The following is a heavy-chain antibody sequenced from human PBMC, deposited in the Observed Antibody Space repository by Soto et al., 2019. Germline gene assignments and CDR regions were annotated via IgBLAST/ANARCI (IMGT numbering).Heavy chain of an antibody. J-gene: IGHJ6*03. CDR2: MNPNSGNT. V-gene: IGHV1-8*01. D-gene: IGHD3-3*01. CDR3: ARISALYDFWGGPRHYMDV. Sequence: QVQLVQSGAEVKKPGASVKVSCKASGYTFTSYDINWVRQATGQGLEWMGWMNPNSGNTGYAQKFQGRVTMTRNTSISTAYRELSSLRSEDTAVYYCARISALYDFWGGPRHYMDVWGKGTTVTVSS. CDR1: GYTFTSYD.